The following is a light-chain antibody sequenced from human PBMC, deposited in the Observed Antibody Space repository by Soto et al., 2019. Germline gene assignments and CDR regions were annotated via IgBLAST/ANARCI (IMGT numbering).Light chain of an antibody. CDR3: QQYNSYPWT. V-gene: IGKV1-5*03. Sequence: PFTLSASVGSKFNIPCRASQSISSWLAWYQQKPGKAPKLLIYKASTLESGVPSNFSGSGSGTEFTLSISSLQPEDFATYYCQQYNSYPWTFGQGTKV. CDR1: QSISSW. CDR2: KAS. J-gene: IGKJ1*01.